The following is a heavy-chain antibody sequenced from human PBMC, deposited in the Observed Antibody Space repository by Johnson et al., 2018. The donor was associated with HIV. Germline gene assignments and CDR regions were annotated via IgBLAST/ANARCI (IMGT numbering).Heavy chain of an antibody. V-gene: IGHV3-NL1*01. CDR3: ARVLGGIQLWCDGAFDI. CDR2: IGTAGDT. D-gene: IGHD5-18*01. CDR1: GFTFSSYG. Sequence: QVQLVESGGGVVQPGGSLRLSCAASGFTFSSYGMHWVRQAPGKGLEWVSGIGTAGDTYYLGSVTGRFTLSRSTSKNTLYLQMHRRKNEDSAVYYCARVLGGIQLWCDGAFDIWGQGTVVTVSS. J-gene: IGHJ3*02.